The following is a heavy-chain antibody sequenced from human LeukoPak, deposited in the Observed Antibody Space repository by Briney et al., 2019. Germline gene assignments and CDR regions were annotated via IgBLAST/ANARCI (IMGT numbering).Heavy chain of an antibody. V-gene: IGHV3-9*01. Sequence: PGGSLRLSCAASGFTFDDSAMHWVRQAPGKGLEWVSGISWVSGSIGYADSVKGRFTISRENAKNSLYLQMNSLRAEDTALYYCTIGYRAVGVGGLHQDAFDIWARGTVVSV. CDR2: ISWVSGSI. J-gene: IGHJ3*02. CDR3: TIGYRAVGVGGLHQDAFDI. D-gene: IGHD3-10*01. CDR1: GFTFDDSA.